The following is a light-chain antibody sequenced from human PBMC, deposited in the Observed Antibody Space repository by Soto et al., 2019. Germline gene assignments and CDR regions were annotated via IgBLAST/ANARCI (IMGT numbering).Light chain of an antibody. CDR1: QSIRSH. J-gene: IGKJ1*01. Sequence: DIQMTQSPSPLSASVGDRVTITCRASQSIRSHLNWYQQIPGEAPKLLIYVASSLQRGVPSRFSGSGSGTDFSLTINGLQHEDFETYSCQQSYTTPRTLGQGTKVDIK. CDR3: QQSYTTPRT. V-gene: IGKV1-39*01. CDR2: VAS.